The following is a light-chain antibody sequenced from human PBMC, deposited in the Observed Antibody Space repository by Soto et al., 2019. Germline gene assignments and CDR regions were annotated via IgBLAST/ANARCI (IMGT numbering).Light chain of an antibody. J-gene: IGKJ4*01. V-gene: IGKV3-11*01. Sequence: EIVLTQSPVTLSLSQGERATLSCRASQSIKNYLAWYQQKPGQPPRLLIYDASNRATAIPVRFSGSGSGTDFTLTISSLEPEDSAVYYCQYRGIWPPGATFGGGTKVEIK. CDR3: QYRGIWPPGAT. CDR2: DAS. CDR1: QSIKNY.